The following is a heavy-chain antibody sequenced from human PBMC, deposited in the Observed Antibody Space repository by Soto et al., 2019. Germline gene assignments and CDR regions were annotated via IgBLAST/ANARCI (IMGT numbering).Heavy chain of an antibody. V-gene: IGHV3-30-3*01. J-gene: IGHJ6*02. CDR3: AREATDYTLSPGMDV. CDR2: ISYDGSNN. Sequence: QVQLVESGGGVVQPGRSLRLSCAASGFTFSSYAMHWLRQAPGKGLEWVAVISYDGSNNYYADSVKGRFTISRDKFKNPRYLKMNSLRAEDTAVYYRAREATDYTLSPGMDVWGQGTTVTVSS. CDR1: GFTFSSYA. D-gene: IGHD4-4*01.